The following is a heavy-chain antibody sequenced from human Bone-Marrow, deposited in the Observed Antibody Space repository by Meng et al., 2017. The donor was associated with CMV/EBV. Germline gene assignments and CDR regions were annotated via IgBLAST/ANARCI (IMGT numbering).Heavy chain of an antibody. V-gene: IGHV1-18*01. CDR2: ISAYNGNT. CDR1: GYTFTSYG. D-gene: IGHD3-3*01. Sequence: ASVKVSCKASGYTFTSYGISWVRQAPGQGLEWMGWISAYNGNTNYAQKLQGRVTMTTDTSTSTAYMELRSLRSDDKAVYYCARGSITIFGVVIPNWFDPWGQGTRVTVSS. CDR3: ARGSITIFGVVIPNWFDP. J-gene: IGHJ5*02.